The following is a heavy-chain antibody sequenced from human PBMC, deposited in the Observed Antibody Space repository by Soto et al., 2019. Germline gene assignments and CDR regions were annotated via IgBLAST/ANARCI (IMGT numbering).Heavy chain of an antibody. CDR1: GASVNSNY. D-gene: IGHD5-12*01. Sequence: QAQLHESGPGLVKPSETLSLSCTVSGASVNSNYWSWIRQSPGKGLEWIGYIDHRGTTNYNPSLKSRVTISSDTSKNQFSLRLSSVTAVDTAVYYCATGGGWLPDTWGQGTLVTVSS. CDR2: IDHRGTT. CDR3: ATGGGWLPDT. J-gene: IGHJ4*02. V-gene: IGHV4-59*02.